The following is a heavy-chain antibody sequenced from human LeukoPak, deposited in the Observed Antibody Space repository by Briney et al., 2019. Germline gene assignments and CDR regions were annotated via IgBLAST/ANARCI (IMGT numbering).Heavy chain of an antibody. CDR2: ISAYNGNT. V-gene: IGHV1-18*01. CDR1: GYTFTSYG. CDR3: AREGGYCSGGSCSAYFDY. D-gene: IGHD2-15*01. J-gene: IGHJ4*02. Sequence: ASVKVSCKASGYTFTSYGISWVRQAPGQGLGWMGWISAYNGNTNYAQKLQGRVTMTTDTSTSTAYMELRSLRSDDTAVYYCAREGGYCSGGSCSAYFDYWGQGTLVTVSS.